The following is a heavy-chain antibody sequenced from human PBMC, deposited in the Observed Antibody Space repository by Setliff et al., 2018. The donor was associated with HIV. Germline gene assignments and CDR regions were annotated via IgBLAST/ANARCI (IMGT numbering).Heavy chain of an antibody. CDR3: ARHSRAGDIDY. CDR1: GVSFSSSSYY. J-gene: IGHJ4*02. Sequence: SETLSLTCTVSGVSFSSSSYYRGWIRQPPGKGLAWIGSFYYRGITYYNPSLKSRVTISVDTSKNQFSLRLTSVTAADTAVYYCARHSRAGDIDYWGRGTLFTVSS. CDR2: FYYRGIT. D-gene: IGHD3-16*01. V-gene: IGHV4-39*01.